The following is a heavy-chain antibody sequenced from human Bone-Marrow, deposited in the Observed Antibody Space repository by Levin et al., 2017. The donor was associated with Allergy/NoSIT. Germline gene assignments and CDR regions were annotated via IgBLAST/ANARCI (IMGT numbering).Heavy chain of an antibody. CDR1: GYSFTSYW. J-gene: IGHJ6*02. CDR2: IYPGDSDT. V-gene: IGHV5-51*01. D-gene: IGHD6-13*01. Sequence: GESLKISCKGSGYSFTSYWIGWVRQMPGKGLEWMGIIYPGDSDTRYSPSFQGQVTISADKSISTAYLQWSSLKASDTAMYYCARHGVKAAAGIGNGMDVWGQGTTVTVSS. CDR3: ARHGVKAAAGIGNGMDV.